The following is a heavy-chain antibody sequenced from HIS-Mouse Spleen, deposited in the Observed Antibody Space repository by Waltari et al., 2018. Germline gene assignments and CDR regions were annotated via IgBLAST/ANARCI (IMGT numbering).Heavy chain of an antibody. CDR1: GFTFSGSA. Sequence: GLVQPGGTLKLSCAASGFTFSGSAMHWVRQASGKGLEWVGRIRSKANSYATAYAASVKGRFTISRDDSKNTAYLQMNSLKTEDTAVYYCTRQDYSNSYYFDYWGQGTLVTVSS. CDR2: IRSKANSYAT. D-gene: IGHD4-4*01. J-gene: IGHJ4*02. CDR3: TRQDYSNSYYFDY. V-gene: IGHV3-73*01.